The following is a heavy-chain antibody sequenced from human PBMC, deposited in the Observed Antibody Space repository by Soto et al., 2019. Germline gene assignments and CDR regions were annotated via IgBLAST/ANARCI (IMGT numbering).Heavy chain of an antibody. CDR2: IRGSGNTI. V-gene: IGHV3-11*01. CDR1: TFIFIDYY. D-gene: IGHD3-10*01. J-gene: IGHJ4*02. Sequence: PGGALRLSSAAATFIFIDYYMSLVSQAPGEGLECLAYIRGSGNTIYYADSVEARFSICRDINKQLLYLEMDGLRADDTGLYYCATYTSSYTAGSFDQWGQGTLVTVSS. CDR3: ATYTSSYTAGSFDQ.